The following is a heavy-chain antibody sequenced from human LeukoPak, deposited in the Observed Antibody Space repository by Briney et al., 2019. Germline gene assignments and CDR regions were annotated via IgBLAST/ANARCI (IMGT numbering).Heavy chain of an antibody. Sequence: SETLSLTCAVSGGSISSGGYSWSWIRQPPGKGLEWIGHIYHSGSAYYNPSLKSRVTISVDRSKNQFSLKLSSVTAADTAVYYCARGPGDSSGYPFDYWGQGTLVTVSS. D-gene: IGHD3-22*01. CDR2: IYHSGSA. V-gene: IGHV4-30-2*01. CDR3: ARGPGDSSGYPFDY. J-gene: IGHJ4*02. CDR1: GGSISSGGYS.